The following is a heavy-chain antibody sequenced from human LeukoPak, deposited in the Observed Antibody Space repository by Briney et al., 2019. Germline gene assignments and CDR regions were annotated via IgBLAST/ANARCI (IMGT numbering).Heavy chain of an antibody. D-gene: IGHD1-26*01. CDR3: ARDYGHSGTFDP. V-gene: IGHV4-31*03. CDR1: GGSISSGGYY. J-gene: IGHJ5*02. CDR2: IYYSGST. Sequence: SETPSLTCTVSGGSISSGGYYWSWIRQHPGKGLEWIGYIYYSGSTYYNPSLKSRVTISVDTSKNQFSLKLSSVTAADTAVYYCARDYGHSGTFDPWGQGTLVTVSS.